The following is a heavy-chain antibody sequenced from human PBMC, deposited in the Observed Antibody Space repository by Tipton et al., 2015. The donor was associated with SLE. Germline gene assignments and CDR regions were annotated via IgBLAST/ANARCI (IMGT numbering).Heavy chain of an antibody. Sequence: TLSLTCAVSGYSINSGYFWGWIRQPPGKGLEWIGSVYQNGRTYYSPSLKTRLTISVDTSKNQFSPKVNSVTAADTAVYYCARDRGPDTSGYYDYWGQGTLVTVSS. J-gene: IGHJ4*02. CDR3: ARDRGPDTSGYYDY. D-gene: IGHD3-22*01. CDR1: GYSINSGYF. V-gene: IGHV4-38-2*02. CDR2: VYQNGRT.